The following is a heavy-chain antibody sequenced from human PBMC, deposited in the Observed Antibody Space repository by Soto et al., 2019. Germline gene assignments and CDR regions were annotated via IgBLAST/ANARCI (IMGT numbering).Heavy chain of an antibody. D-gene: IGHD5-18*01. V-gene: IGHV5-51*01. CDR3: ARHPVDTAMEGYYYYYMDV. Sequence: GGSLRLSCKGSGYSFTSYWIGWVRQMPGKGLEWMGIIYPGDSDTRYSPSFQGQVTISADKSISTAYLQWSSLKASDTAMYYCARHPVDTAMEGYYYYYMDVWGKGTTVTVSS. CDR2: IYPGDSDT. J-gene: IGHJ6*03. CDR1: GYSFTSYW.